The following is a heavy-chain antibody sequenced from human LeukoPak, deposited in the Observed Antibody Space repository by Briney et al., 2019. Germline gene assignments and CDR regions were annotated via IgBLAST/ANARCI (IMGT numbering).Heavy chain of an antibody. J-gene: IGHJ4*02. CDR1: GYTFTGYY. V-gene: IGHV1-2*02. CDR3: ARGGVFRAD. D-gene: IGHD3-10*01. CDR2: INPNSGGT. Sequence: GASVKVSCKASGYTFTGYYMHWVRQAPGQGLEWMGWINPNSGGTNYAQKFQGRVTMNRDTSISTADMDRSRLRSDDTAVYSCARGGVFRADWGQGTLVTVSS.